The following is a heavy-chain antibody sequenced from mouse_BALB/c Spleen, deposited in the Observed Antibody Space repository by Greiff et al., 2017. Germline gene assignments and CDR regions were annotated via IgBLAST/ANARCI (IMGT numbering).Heavy chain of an antibody. J-gene: IGHJ4*01. CDR3: ARPHYYGSSPYAMDY. V-gene: IGHV5-12-1*01. D-gene: IGHD1-1*01. CDR2: ISSGGGST. CDR1: GFAFSSYD. Sequence: EVQGVESGGGLVKPGGSLKLSCAASGFAFSSYDMSWVRQTPEKRLEWVAYISSGGGSTYYPDTVKGRFTISRDNAKNTLYLQMSSLKSEDTAMYYCARPHYYGSSPYAMDYWGQGTSVTVSS.